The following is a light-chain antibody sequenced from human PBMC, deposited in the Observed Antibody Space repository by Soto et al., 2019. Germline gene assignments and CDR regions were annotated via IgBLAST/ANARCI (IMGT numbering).Light chain of an antibody. J-gene: IGKJ1*01. CDR1: QSISSNN. CDR2: GTS. V-gene: IGKV3-20*01. CDR3: QHFGTSPPWT. Sequence: EIVLTQSPGTLSLSPGERATLSCRASQSISSNNLAWYQQIPGQAPRVLIYGTSSRATGIPDRFSGSGSGTDFTLTISRLEPEDFAVYYCQHFGTSPPWTLGQGTKVEIK.